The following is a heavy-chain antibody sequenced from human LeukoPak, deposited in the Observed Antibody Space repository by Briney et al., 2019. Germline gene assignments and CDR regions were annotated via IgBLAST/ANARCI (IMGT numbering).Heavy chain of an antibody. Sequence: GASVKVSCKASGGTFSSYAISWVRQAPGQGLEWMGGIIPILGTANYVQKFQGRVTITTDESTSTAYMELSSLRSEDTAVYYCARGIIPEPAYYYYYYMDVWGKGTTVTVSS. J-gene: IGHJ6*03. V-gene: IGHV1-69*05. CDR1: GGTFSSYA. D-gene: IGHD1-14*01. CDR3: ARGIIPEPAYYYYYYMDV. CDR2: IIPILGTA.